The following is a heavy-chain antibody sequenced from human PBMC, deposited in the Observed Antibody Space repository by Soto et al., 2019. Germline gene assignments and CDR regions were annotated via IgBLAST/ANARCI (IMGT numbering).Heavy chain of an antibody. CDR2: ISHSGIT. J-gene: IGHJ4*02. Sequence: QVQLQESGPGLVRPSGALSVTCAVSGDSISRSHWWSWVRQSPGKGLEWFGEISHSGITNYNPSRNPRVTISAAKSKNQLSPKLTSVTAAGTTVYYCARVPYDRSGFDLWGQGTVASVSS. V-gene: IGHV4-4*02. CDR3: ARVPYDRSGFDL. D-gene: IGHD3-22*01. CDR1: GDSISRSHW.